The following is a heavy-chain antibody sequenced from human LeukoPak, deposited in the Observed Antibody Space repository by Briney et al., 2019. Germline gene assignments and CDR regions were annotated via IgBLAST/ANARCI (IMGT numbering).Heavy chain of an antibody. V-gene: IGHV1-18*01. J-gene: IGHJ4*02. D-gene: IGHD6-19*01. CDR1: GYTFTSYG. CDR3: AREPSVSGWYYPLGSGLGDIFDY. CDR2: ISAYNGNT. Sequence: ASVKVSCKASGYTFTSYGISWVRQAPGQGLEGMGWISAYNGNTNYAQKLQGRVTMTTDTSTSRAYKELRSLRSDDTAVYYCAREPSVSGWYYPLGSGLGDIFDYWGQGTLVTVSS.